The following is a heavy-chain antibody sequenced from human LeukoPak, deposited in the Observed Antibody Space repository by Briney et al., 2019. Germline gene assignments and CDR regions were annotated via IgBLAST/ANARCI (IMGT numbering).Heavy chain of an antibody. V-gene: IGHV3-23*01. Sequence: GFLRLSFAASGFTFSSNSMTWVRQTPGKGLEWVSGISGSGDSTFYADSVKGRFTISRDNSRNTLYLQMSSLRPEDTAVYYCTKWSGFGDDWGQGTLVTVSS. CDR2: ISGSGDST. D-gene: IGHD3-10*01. CDR1: GFTFSSNS. CDR3: TKWSGFGDD. J-gene: IGHJ4*02.